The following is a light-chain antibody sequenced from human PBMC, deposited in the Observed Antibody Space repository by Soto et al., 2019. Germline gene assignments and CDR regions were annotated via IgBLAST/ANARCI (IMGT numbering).Light chain of an antibody. CDR1: QSISSY. J-gene: IGKJ2*01. V-gene: IGKV1-39*01. Sequence: DIQITHSPSSLSASVVERVTITFLASQSISSYLNWYQQKPGKAPKLLIYAASSLQSGVPSRFSGSGSGTDFTLTISSLQPEDFATYYCQKSYSTPYNFGQGTKVDIK. CDR3: QKSYSTPYN. CDR2: AAS.